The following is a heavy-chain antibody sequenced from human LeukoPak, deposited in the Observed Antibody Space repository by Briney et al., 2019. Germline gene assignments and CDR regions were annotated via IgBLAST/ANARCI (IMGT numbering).Heavy chain of an antibody. CDR3: ARRTPNVGWFDP. V-gene: IGHV4-28*06. CDR1: GYSISSSSW. J-gene: IGHJ5*02. D-gene: IGHD1-1*01. CDR2: IYYSGST. Sequence: PSETLSLTCAVSGYSISSSSWWGWIRQPPGKGLEWIGYIYYSGSTNYNPSLKSRVTMSLDTSKNQFSLKLSSVTALDTAVYYCARRTPNVGWFDPWGQGTLVTVSS.